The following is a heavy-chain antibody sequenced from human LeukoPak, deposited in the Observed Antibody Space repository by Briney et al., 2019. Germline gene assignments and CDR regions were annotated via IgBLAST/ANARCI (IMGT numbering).Heavy chain of an antibody. J-gene: IGHJ4*02. CDR3: ARYGGNDCFDC. D-gene: IGHD4/OR15-4a*01. V-gene: IGHV3-7*01. Sequence: GGSPRLSCAASGFSFRNYWMNWVRQAPGKGLEWVANIKQDGSDKKYVDSVKGRFTGPRDNAENSLHLQMNGLRVEDTAVYYCARYGGNDCFDCWGQGALVTVSS. CDR1: GFSFRNYW. CDR2: IKQDGSDK.